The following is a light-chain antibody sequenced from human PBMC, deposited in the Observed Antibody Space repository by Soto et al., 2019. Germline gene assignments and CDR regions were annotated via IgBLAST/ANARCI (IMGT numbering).Light chain of an antibody. Sequence: QSALTQPRSVSGSPGQSVTISCTGTSSDVGAYNYVSWNQQHPGKVPKLLIYDVTRRPSWVPDRFSGSKSGNTASLTISGLQAEDEADYYCCSYAGSYTWVFGGGTKLTVL. CDR2: DVT. V-gene: IGLV2-11*01. J-gene: IGLJ3*02. CDR1: SSDVGAYNY. CDR3: CSYAGSYTWV.